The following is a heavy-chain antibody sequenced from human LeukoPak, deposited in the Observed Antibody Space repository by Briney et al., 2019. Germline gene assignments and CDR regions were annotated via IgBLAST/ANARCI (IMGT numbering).Heavy chain of an antibody. CDR2: IWFDGKNE. D-gene: IGHD2-8*01. V-gene: IGHV3-33*01. CDR3: ARDRHCANGVCHSPPGMDV. J-gene: IGHJ6*02. Sequence: GGSLRLSCAASGFTFSSYGMHWVRQAPGKGLEWVAGIWFDGKNEHFAGSVKGRFTISRDNSKNTMYLQINSLRAEDTAVYYCARDRHCANGVCHSPPGMDVWGQGTTVTVSS. CDR1: GFTFSSYG.